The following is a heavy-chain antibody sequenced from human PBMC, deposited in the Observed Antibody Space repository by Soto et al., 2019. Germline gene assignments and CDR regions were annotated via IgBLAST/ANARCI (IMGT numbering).Heavy chain of an antibody. V-gene: IGHV4-4*07. Sequence: PSETLSLTCTVSGGSISSYYWSWIRQPAGKGLEWIGRIYTSGSTNYNPSLKSRVTMSVDTSKNQFSLKLSSVTAADTAVYYCASLPAAGYYYNGMDFSDQGTTVTVSS. CDR2: IYTSGST. CDR3: ASLPAAGYYYNGMDF. J-gene: IGHJ6*02. D-gene: IGHD6-13*01. CDR1: GGSISSYY.